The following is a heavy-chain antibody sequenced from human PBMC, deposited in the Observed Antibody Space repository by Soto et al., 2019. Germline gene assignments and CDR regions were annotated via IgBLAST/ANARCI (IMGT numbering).Heavy chain of an antibody. Sequence: GGSLRLPCAASGFTFDGYTMHWVRQAPGKGLEWVSLISWDGGSTYYADSVKSRFTISRDNSKTWLSLQMKSVRTEDTAVYYCARWGVRGVTTGMDVWGQGTTVTVSS. V-gene: IGHV3-43*01. CDR1: GFTFDGYT. CDR3: ARWGVRGVTTGMDV. CDR2: ISWDGGST. J-gene: IGHJ6*02. D-gene: IGHD3-10*01.